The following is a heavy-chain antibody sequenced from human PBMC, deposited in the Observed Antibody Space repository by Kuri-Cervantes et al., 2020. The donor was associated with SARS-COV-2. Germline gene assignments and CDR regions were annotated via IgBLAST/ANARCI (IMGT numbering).Heavy chain of an antibody. CDR1: GGSISSGGYY. J-gene: IGHJ3*02. D-gene: IGHD6-13*01. CDR2: IYTSGST. V-gene: IGHV4-61*02. Sequence: SETLSLTCTVSGGSISSGGYYWSWIRQPAGKGLEWIGRIYTSGSTNYNPSLKSRVTMSVDTSKNQFSLKLSSVTAADTAVYYCARDGGTSIAAAGMEYAFDIWGQGTMVTVSS. CDR3: ARDGGTSIAAAGMEYAFDI.